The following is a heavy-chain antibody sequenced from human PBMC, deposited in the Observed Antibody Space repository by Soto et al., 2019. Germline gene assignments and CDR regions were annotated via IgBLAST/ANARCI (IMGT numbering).Heavy chain of an antibody. V-gene: IGHV4-39*01. CDR1: GDSITSSSHY. Sequence: PSETLSLTCTVSGDSITSSSHYWGWIRQPPGKGLECIANIYYDGNTYYNPSLKSRVTISVDTSKDQFSLTLTSVTAADTAVYYCARQCRGVTCHWFVPWGQGTLVTVSS. CDR2: IYYDGNT. J-gene: IGHJ5*02. D-gene: IGHD2-15*01. CDR3: ARQCRGVTCHWFVP.